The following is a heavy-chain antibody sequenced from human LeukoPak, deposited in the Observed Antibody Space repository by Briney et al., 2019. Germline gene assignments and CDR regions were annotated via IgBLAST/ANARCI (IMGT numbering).Heavy chain of an antibody. CDR3: AKPVCSGGSCSYYFDY. V-gene: IGHV3-23*01. Sequence: PGRSLKLSCAASGFTFSSYAMSWVRRAPGKGLEWVSAISGSGGSTYYADSVKGRFTISRDNSKNTLYLQMNSLRAEDTAVYYCAKPVCSGGSCSYYFDYWGQGTLVTVSS. CDR2: ISGSGGST. CDR1: GFTFSSYA. J-gene: IGHJ4*02. D-gene: IGHD2-15*01.